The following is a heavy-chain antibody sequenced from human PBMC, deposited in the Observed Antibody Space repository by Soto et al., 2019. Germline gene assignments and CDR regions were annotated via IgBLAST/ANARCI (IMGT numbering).Heavy chain of an antibody. Sequence: SETLSLTCTVSGGSVSSGDYYWSWIRQPPGKGLEWIGYIYYSGNTNYNPSLKSRVIISVDTSKNLFSLKLTSVNAADTAVYYCARIPVDTSMIYWLDPWGQGTLVTVSS. V-gene: IGHV4-61*08. CDR1: GGSVSSGDYY. J-gene: IGHJ5*02. CDR2: IYYSGNT. CDR3: ARIPVDTSMIYWLDP. D-gene: IGHD5-18*01.